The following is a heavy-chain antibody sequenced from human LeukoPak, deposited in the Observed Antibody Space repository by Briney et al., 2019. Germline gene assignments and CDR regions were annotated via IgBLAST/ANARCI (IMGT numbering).Heavy chain of an antibody. V-gene: IGHV1-18*01. Sequence: ASVKVSCKASGYTFTSYGISWVRQAPGQGLEWMGWISTYNGNTNYAQKLQGRVTMTTDTSTSTAYMALRSLRSDDTAVYYCARDQITTVRGIIARSTPYYDYHYMDVWGKGTTVTVSS. CDR1: GYTFTSYG. J-gene: IGHJ6*03. CDR3: ARDQITTVRGIIARSTPYYDYHYMDV. D-gene: IGHD3-10*01. CDR2: ISTYNGNT.